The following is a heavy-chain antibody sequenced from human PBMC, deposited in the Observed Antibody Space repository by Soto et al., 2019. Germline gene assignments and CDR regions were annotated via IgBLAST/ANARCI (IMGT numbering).Heavy chain of an antibody. V-gene: IGHV3-11*01. CDR2: VSRSGTTM. Sequence: QVQLAESGGGLVEPGGYLRISCAASGFTFSDYDMSWIRQSPGKGLAWVSFVSRSGTTMYFADSVKGRFTISRDNAKNSLYLQMNSLRAEDTAVYYCARMGPRAARPSYWGQGTLVTVSS. J-gene: IGHJ4*02. D-gene: IGHD6-6*01. CDR3: ARMGPRAARPSY. CDR1: GFTFSDYD.